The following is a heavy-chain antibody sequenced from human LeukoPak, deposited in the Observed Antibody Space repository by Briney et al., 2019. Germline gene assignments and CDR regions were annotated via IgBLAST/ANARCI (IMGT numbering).Heavy chain of an antibody. CDR2: ISGSGGST. V-gene: IGHV3-23*01. CDR3: AKGPYSSSWCYFDS. CDR1: GFTFSSNA. D-gene: IGHD6-13*01. Sequence: GGSLRLSCAASGFTFSSNAMSWVRQAPGKGLEWVSTISGSGGSTYYADSVKGRFTISRDHSKNTLYLQMSSLRAEDTAVYYCAKGPYSSSWCYFDSWGQGTLVTVSS. J-gene: IGHJ4*02.